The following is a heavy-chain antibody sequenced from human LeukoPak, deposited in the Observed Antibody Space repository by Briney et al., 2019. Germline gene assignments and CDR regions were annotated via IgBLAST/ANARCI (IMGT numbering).Heavy chain of an antibody. J-gene: IGHJ5*02. CDR1: GDSVSSNSVT. D-gene: IGHD4-17*01. CDR3: ARRLTHYDCFDP. Sequence: PSQTLSLTCAISGDSVSSNSVTWNWIRQSPSRGLEWLGRTYYRSTWYNDYAVSVRCRLTVNPDTSKNHFSLHLNSVTPEDTAVYYCARRLTHYDCFDPWGQGILVTVSS. V-gene: IGHV6-1*01. CDR2: TYYRSTWYN.